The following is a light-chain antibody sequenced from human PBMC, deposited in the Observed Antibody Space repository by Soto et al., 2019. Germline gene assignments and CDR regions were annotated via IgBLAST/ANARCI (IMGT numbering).Light chain of an antibody. V-gene: IGKV1-27*01. CDR1: QGIIDY. Sequence: DIQMTQSPSSLSASVGDRVTITCRASQGIIDYVAWYQQKPGRAPKLLIYAASTLASGVPSRFSGRGSGTDFTLTISSLHPEEVATYYCQKYITAPQSFGPGTKLEIK. CDR3: QKYITAPQS. CDR2: AAS. J-gene: IGKJ1*01.